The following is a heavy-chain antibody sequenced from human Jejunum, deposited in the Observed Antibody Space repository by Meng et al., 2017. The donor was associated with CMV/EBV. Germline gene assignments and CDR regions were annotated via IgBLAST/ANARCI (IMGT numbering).Heavy chain of an antibody. CDR3: ARDIDH. J-gene: IGHJ5*02. CDR2: ISSSSRYI. CDR1: GFTFSSYN. Sequence: GRRVGSGGGLVKPGGYLRLSCIGSGFTFSSYNMNWVRQAPGKGLEWVSSISSSSRYINYADSVKGRFTISRDNAKNSLYLQMNSLRVEDTAIYYCARDIDHWGQGTLVTVSS. V-gene: IGHV3-21*01.